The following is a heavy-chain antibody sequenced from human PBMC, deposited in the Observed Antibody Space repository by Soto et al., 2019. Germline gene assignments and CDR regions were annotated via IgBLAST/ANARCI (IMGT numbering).Heavy chain of an antibody. CDR3: ARGSSEYYDSSGSSFDI. D-gene: IGHD3-22*01. J-gene: IGHJ3*02. CDR2: INTDGTTT. V-gene: IGHV3-74*01. CDR1: AFTFSSYW. Sequence: EVQLVESGGGLVQPGGSLRLSCAASAFTFSSYWMHWVRQGPGKGLVWVSHINTDGTTTNYADSVKGRFTISRDNAKNTLYLQMNSLRVEDTAVYYCARGSSEYYDSSGSSFDIWGQGTMVTVSS.